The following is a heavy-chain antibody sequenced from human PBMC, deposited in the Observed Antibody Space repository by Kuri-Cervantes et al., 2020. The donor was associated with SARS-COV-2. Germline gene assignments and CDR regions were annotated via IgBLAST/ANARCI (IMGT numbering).Heavy chain of an antibody. V-gene: IGHV4-34*01. CDR2: INHSGST. CDR3: ARDHDSNNWCDP. D-gene: IGHD3-16*01. Sequence: SAVYGGSFSGYYWSWIRQPPGKGLEWIGEINHSGSTNYNPSLKSRVTISVDTSKNQFSLQLNSVTPEDTAVYYCARDHDSNNWCDPWGQGTLVTVSS. CDR1: GGSFSGYY. J-gene: IGHJ5*02.